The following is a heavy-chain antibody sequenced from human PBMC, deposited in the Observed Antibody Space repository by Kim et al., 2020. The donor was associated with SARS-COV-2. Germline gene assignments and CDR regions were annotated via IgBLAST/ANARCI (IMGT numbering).Heavy chain of an antibody. CDR2: ISPHSGNR. CDR3: ARDRAGATLQGWFDP. CDR1: GYTFTSYG. J-gene: IGHJ5*02. D-gene: IGHD1-26*01. Sequence: ASVKVSCKASGYTFTSYGISWVRQAPGQGLEWVGWISPHSGNRNYAQNLQGRVTMTTDTSTSTAYMELRSLRPDDTAVYYCARDRAGATLQGWFDPWGQGTLATVSS. V-gene: IGHV1-18*01.